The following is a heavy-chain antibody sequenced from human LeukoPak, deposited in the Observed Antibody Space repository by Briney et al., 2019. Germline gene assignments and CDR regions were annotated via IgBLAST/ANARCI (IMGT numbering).Heavy chain of an antibody. J-gene: IGHJ6*03. V-gene: IGHV4-34*01. CDR3: ARGKTTYSGSYYSFYYYYMDV. Sequence: GSLRLSCAASGFTFSSYAMSWIRQPPGKGLEWIGEINHSGSTNYNPSLKSRVTISVDTSKNQFSLKLSSVTAADTAVYYCARGKTTYSGSYYSFYYYYMDVWGKGTTVTVSS. D-gene: IGHD1-26*01. CDR1: GFTFSSYA. CDR2: INHSGST.